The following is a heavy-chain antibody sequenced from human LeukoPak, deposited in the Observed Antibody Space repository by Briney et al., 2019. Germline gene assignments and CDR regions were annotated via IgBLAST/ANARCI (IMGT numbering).Heavy chain of an antibody. D-gene: IGHD3-16*01. CDR2: NSGRGGNT. J-gene: IGHJ4*02. CDR1: GFRFRGYA. V-gene: IGHV3-23*01. Sequence: GWSLRLSCAASGFRFRGYAISWVRQAPGQGLEWVLVNSGRGGNTYYAESVQGMFTLSRDNSKNKLYLQMSSLRGDDTVVYYCAKDRLTTRRGIDYWGQGNLVNVSS. CDR3: AKDRLTTRRGIDY.